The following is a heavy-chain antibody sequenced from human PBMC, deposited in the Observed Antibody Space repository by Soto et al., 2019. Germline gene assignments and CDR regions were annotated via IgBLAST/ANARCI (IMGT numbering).Heavy chain of an antibody. CDR2: IWYDGSNK. CDR3: ASGGSGYELSYYYYGMDV. J-gene: IGHJ6*02. Sequence: QVQLVESGGGVVQPGRSLRLSCAASGFTFSSYGIHWVRQAPGKGLEWVAGIWYDGSNKYYADSVKGRFTISRDNSKNTLYLEMNSLGAEDTAVYYCASGGSGYELSYYYYGMDVWGQGTTVTVSS. CDR1: GFTFSSYG. V-gene: IGHV3-33*01. D-gene: IGHD5-12*01.